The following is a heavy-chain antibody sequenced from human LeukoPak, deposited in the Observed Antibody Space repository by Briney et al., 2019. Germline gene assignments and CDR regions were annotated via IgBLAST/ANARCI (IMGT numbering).Heavy chain of an antibody. Sequence: PSETLSLTCAVYGGSFSGYYWRWIRQPPGKGLEWIGEINHSGSTNYNPSLKSRVSISVDTSKNQFSLKLSSVTAADTTVYYCARAPGRPAAVFDYWGQGTLVTVSP. V-gene: IGHV4-34*01. CDR3: ARAPGRPAAVFDY. D-gene: IGHD2-2*01. CDR1: GGSFSGYY. J-gene: IGHJ4*02. CDR2: INHSGST.